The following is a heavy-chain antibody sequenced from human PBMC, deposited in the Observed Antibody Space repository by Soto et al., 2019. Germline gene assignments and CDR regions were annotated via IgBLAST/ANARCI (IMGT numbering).Heavy chain of an antibody. J-gene: IGHJ6*02. D-gene: IGHD5-12*01. CDR1: GYTFTRSG. Sequence: GASVKVSCKASGYTFTRSGISWVRQAPGQGLEWMGWISTYNGDTNYAQTFQGRVTMTTDTSTSTVHMEVRSLRSGDTAVYYCAREGVAPYYYYGMDVWGQGTPVTVS. V-gene: IGHV1-18*01. CDR3: AREGVAPYYYYGMDV. CDR2: ISTYNGDT.